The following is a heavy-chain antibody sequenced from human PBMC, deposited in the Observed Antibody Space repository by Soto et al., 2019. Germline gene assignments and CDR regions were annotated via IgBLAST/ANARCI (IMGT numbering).Heavy chain of an antibody. CDR1: GDSMTKYY. J-gene: IGHJ4*02. D-gene: IGHD6-13*01. CDR2: VYTSGST. V-gene: IGHV4-4*07. Sequence: QVQLQESGPGLVKPSETLSLTCNVSGDSMTKYYWSWIRQPAGKGLEWIGRVYTSGSTNYNPSLKSRVTMSIDTSNNHFSLSLKSVTAADTAVYYCTRTIGAAYDFDFWGQGARVTVSS. CDR3: TRTIGAAYDFDF.